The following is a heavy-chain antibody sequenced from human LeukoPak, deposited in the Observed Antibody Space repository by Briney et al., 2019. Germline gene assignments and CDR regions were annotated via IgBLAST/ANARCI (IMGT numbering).Heavy chain of an antibody. CDR2: IRAYNGNT. CDR3: ARRYCSGGSCYYDYFDY. CDR1: GYKFTSYG. Sequence: ASVKVSCKASGYKFTSYGISWVRQAPGQGLEWMGWIRAYNGNTNYAQKLQGRVTMTTDTSTSTAYMELRSLRSDDTAVYYCARRYCSGGSCYYDYFDYWGQGTLVTVSS. V-gene: IGHV1-18*01. D-gene: IGHD2-15*01. J-gene: IGHJ4*02.